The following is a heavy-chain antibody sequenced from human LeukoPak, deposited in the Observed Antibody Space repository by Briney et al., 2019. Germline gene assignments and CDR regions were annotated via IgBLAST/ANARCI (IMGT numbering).Heavy chain of an antibody. CDR2: IYYSGST. CDR1: GGSISSYW. D-gene: IGHD2-8*02. Sequence: SETLSLTCTVSGGSISSYWWSWIRQPPGKGLECIGYIYYSGSTNYNPSLKSRVTISVDTSKNQFSLKLSSVTAADTAVYYCARGSGVTLVDYWGQGTLVTVSS. CDR3: ARGSGVTLVDY. V-gene: IGHV4-59*01. J-gene: IGHJ4*02.